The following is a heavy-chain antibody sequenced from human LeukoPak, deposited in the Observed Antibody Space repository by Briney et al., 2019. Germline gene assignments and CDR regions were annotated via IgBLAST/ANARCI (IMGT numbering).Heavy chain of an antibody. J-gene: IGHJ4*03. CDR2: IRSNGDTA. D-gene: IGHD2-21*01. CDR1: GFSFSRSA. V-gene: IGHV3-23*01. Sequence: PGGSLRLSCAASGFSFSRSAMTWVCQAPGKGLEWVSTIRSNGDTAYNADSVRGRFAISRDNSKNALFLQMNSLRVEDTAIYYCAKGQALHDGVFCSWGHGILVTVSS. CDR3: AKGQALHDGVFCS.